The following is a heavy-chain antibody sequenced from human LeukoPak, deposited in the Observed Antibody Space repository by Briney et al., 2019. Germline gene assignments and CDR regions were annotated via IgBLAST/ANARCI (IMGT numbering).Heavy chain of an antibody. J-gene: IGHJ4*02. V-gene: IGHV1-3*01. CDR2: INAGNGNT. CDR3: ARLETLRASFDY. Sequence: GASVKVSCKASGYTFTSYAMHWVRQAPGQRLEWMGWINAGNGNTKYSQKFQGRVTITRDTSASTAYMELSSLRSEDTAVYYCARLETLRASFDYWGQGTLVTVSS. CDR1: GYTFTSYA. D-gene: IGHD4-17*01.